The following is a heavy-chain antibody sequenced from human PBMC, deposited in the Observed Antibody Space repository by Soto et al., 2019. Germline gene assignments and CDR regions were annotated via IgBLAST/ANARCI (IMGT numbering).Heavy chain of an antibody. CDR3: ARANGAVAGKTVNDAFDI. CDR1: GYSFTSYW. J-gene: IGHJ3*02. CDR2: IYPGHSDT. Sequence: GEALKISCKGSGYSFTSYWIGLVPQIPGRGLDWRGIIYPGHSDTIDSPAFQGQVPISADKSIGTAYLQWSSLKASDTAMYYCARANGAVAGKTVNDAFDIWGQGTMVTVPS. V-gene: IGHV5-51*01. D-gene: IGHD6-19*01.